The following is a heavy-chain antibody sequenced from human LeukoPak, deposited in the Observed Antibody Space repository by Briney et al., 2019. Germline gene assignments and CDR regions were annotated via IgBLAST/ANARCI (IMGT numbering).Heavy chain of an antibody. CDR1: GGSLSSGGFY. J-gene: IGHJ4*02. CDR3: ARRAVTPRYFDY. Sequence: SQTLSLTCTFSGGSLSSGGFYWSWVPQPPGTGPEWIGYIYYSGSTYYNPSLKSRVTISVDTSKNQFSLKLSSVTAADTAVYYCARRAVTPRYFDYWGQGTLVTVSS. V-gene: IGHV4-31*03. CDR2: IYYSGST. D-gene: IGHD2-21*02.